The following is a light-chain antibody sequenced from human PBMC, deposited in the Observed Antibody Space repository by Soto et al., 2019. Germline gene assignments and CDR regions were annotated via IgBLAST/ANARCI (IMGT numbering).Light chain of an antibody. CDR2: AAS. Sequence: IQMTQSPSSLSASVGDRVIITCRASQTISSHLNWYQQKPGKAPKLLIYAASSLQSGVPSRFSGSGSGTDFTLTISSLQPEDFATYYCLQDYNYPLTFGGGTKVDIK. V-gene: IGKV1-6*01. J-gene: IGKJ4*01. CDR1: QTISSH. CDR3: LQDYNYPLT.